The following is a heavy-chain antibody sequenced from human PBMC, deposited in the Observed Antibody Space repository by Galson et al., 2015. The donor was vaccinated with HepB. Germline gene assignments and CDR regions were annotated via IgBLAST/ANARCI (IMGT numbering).Heavy chain of an antibody. V-gene: IGHV3-30*04. D-gene: IGHD2-15*01. CDR2: ISYDGSNK. Sequence: SLRLSCAASGFTFSSYAMHWVRQAPGKGLEWVAVISYDGSNKYYADSVKGRFTISRDNSKNTLYLQMNSLRAEDTAVYYCARGVGCSGGSCYSADYWGQGTLVTVSS. CDR1: GFTFSSYA. CDR3: ARGVGCSGGSCYSADY. J-gene: IGHJ4*02.